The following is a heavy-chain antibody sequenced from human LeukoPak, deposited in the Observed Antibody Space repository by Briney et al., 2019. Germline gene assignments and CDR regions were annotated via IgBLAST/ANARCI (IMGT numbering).Heavy chain of an antibody. CDR1: GFTFSSYS. J-gene: IGHJ4*02. V-gene: IGHV3-48*01. D-gene: IGHD6-13*01. CDR3: ARTGIAAAGTRNVGV. Sequence: PGGSLRLSCAASGFTFSSYSMNWVRQAPGKGLEWVSYISSSSSTIYYADSVKGRFTISRDNAKNSLYLQMNSLRAEDTAVYYCARTGIAAAGTRNVGVWGQGTLVTVSS. CDR2: ISSSSSTI.